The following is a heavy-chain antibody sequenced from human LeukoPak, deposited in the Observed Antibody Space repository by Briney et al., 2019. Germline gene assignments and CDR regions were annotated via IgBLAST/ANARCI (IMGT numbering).Heavy chain of an antibody. CDR2: INHSGRT. J-gene: IGHJ4*02. CDR1: GGSFSGYY. V-gene: IGHV4-34*01. Sequence: SETLSLTCAVYGGSFSGYYWNWIRQPPGKGLEWIGEINHSGRTNYNPSLKSRLTISVDTSKNQISLKLSSVTAADTAVYYCARGPPYSGSYFRYWGQGSLVTVSS. CDR3: ARGPPYSGSYFRY. D-gene: IGHD1-26*01.